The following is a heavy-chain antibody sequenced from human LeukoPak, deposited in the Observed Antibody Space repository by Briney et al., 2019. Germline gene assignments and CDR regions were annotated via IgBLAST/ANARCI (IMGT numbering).Heavy chain of an antibody. CDR1: GFTFSSYA. CDR2: LSSSGGNT. V-gene: IGHV3-23*01. Sequence: GGSLRLSCAASGFTFSSYAMSWVRQAPGKGLEWVSALSSSGGNTYYTDSVRGRFTISRDNSKNTLYLQMSSLRVEDTAIYYCARPMYRSHDYGDWGGYYYYGLDVWGQGTTVTVSS. D-gene: IGHD4-17*01. CDR3: ARPMYRSHDYGDWGGYYYYGLDV. J-gene: IGHJ6*02.